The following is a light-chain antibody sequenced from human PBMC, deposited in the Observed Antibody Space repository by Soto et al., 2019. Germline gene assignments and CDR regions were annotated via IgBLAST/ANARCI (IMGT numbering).Light chain of an antibody. Sequence: EIVMTQSPATLSVSPGERATLSCRASQSVSNNLAWYQQKPGQPPRLLIYGASTRATGIPARFSGSGSGTESTLTISSLQSEDFAVYYCQHYKNWPLTFGGGTKVEIK. J-gene: IGKJ4*01. CDR2: GAS. V-gene: IGKV3-15*01. CDR1: QSVSNN. CDR3: QHYKNWPLT.